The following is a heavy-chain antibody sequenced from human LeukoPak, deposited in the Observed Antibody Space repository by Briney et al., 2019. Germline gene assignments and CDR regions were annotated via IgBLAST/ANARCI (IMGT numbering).Heavy chain of an antibody. V-gene: IGHV3-21*01. CDR1: GFNLNSYM. Sequence: GGSLRLSCAASGFNLNSYMLNWVRQAPGKGLEWVSSISSTGSYIYYADSVKGRFTISRDNAKNSLYLQMNSLRAEDTAVYYCAREMGVIVVPAAGGDYWGQGTLVTVSS. J-gene: IGHJ4*02. D-gene: IGHD2-2*01. CDR2: ISSTGSYI. CDR3: AREMGVIVVPAAGGDY.